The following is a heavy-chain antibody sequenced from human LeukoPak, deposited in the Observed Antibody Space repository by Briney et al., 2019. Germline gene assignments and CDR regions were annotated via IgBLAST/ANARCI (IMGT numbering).Heavy chain of an antibody. J-gene: IGHJ4*02. Sequence: ASVKVSCKASGGTFSSYAISWVRQAPGQGLEWMGGIIPIFGTANYAQKFQGRVTITTDESTSTAYMELSSLRSEDTAVYYCATDKTFGVAYFDYWGQGTLVTVSS. CDR1: GGTFSSYA. CDR3: ATDKTFGVAYFDY. D-gene: IGHD3-3*01. CDR2: IIPIFGTA. V-gene: IGHV1-69*05.